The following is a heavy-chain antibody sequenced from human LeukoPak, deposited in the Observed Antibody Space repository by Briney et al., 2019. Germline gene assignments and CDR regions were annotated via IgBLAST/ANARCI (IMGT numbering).Heavy chain of an antibody. J-gene: IGHJ1*01. Sequence: GGSLRLFCAASGFTFSSYAMSWVRQTPGKGLEWVSAISGSGGSTYYADSVKGRFTISRDNSKNTLYLQMNGLRAEDTAVYYCAACSGGSCYHRYFQHWGQGTLVTVSS. CDR2: ISGSGGST. V-gene: IGHV3-23*01. CDR1: GFTFSSYA. D-gene: IGHD2-15*01. CDR3: AACSGGSCYHRYFQH.